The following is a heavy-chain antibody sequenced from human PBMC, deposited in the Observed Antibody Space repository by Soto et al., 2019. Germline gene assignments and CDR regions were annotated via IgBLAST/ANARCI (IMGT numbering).Heavy chain of an antibody. CDR3: ARRYYYGSGSQWYYMDV. V-gene: IGHV3-33*01. J-gene: IGHJ6*03. CDR1: GFTFTNYG. D-gene: IGHD3-10*01. Sequence: GGSLRLSCAASGFTFTNYGMHWVRQAPGKGLEWVAFVYHDGSNKYDADSVRSRFTISRDNSKNTLYLQMNSLRAEDTAVYYCARRYYYGSGSQWYYMDVWGKGTTVTVSS. CDR2: VYHDGSNK.